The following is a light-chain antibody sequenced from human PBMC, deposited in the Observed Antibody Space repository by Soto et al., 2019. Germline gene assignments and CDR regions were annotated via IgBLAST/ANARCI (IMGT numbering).Light chain of an antibody. V-gene: IGKV3-20*01. CDR2: GAS. Sequence: VLTQSPGTLSLSPGESATLSCRDSQRVSSSYLAWYQQKPGQAPRLLIYGASSRATGIPDRLSGSGSGTDLTLTISRLEPEDFAVYYCQKYGSSPLTCGGGTKVDIK. CDR1: QRVSSSY. J-gene: IGKJ4*01. CDR3: QKYGSSPLT.